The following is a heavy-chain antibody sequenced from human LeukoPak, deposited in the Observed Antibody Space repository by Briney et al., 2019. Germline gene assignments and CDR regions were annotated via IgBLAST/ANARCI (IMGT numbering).Heavy chain of an antibody. D-gene: IGHD3-10*02. Sequence: GGSLRLSCTVSGFTVSSNSMSWVRQAPGKGLEWVSFIYSDNTHYSDSVKGRFTISIYNSKNTLYLQMNSLRAEDTAVYYCAELGITMIGGVWGKGTTVTISS. CDR2: IYSDNT. CDR1: GFTVSSNS. V-gene: IGHV3-53*01. CDR3: AELGITMIGGV. J-gene: IGHJ6*04.